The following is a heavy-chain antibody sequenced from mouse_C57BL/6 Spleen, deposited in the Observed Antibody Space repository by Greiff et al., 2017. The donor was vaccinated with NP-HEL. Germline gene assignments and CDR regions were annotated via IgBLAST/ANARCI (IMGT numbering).Heavy chain of an antibody. V-gene: IGHV5-4*03. CDR2: ISDGGSYT. D-gene: IGHD2-4*01. CDR3: ASLYYDYDGWYFDV. J-gene: IGHJ1*03. CDR1: GFTFSSYA. Sequence: EVKLMESGGGLVKPGGSLKLSCAASGFTFSSYAMSWVRQTPEKRLEWVATISDGGSYTYYPDNVKGRFTISRDNAKNNLYLQMSHLKSEDTAMYYCASLYYDYDGWYFDVWGTGTTVTVSS.